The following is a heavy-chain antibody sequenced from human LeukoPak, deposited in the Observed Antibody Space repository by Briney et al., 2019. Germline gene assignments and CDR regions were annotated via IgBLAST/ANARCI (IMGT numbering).Heavy chain of an antibody. CDR1: GFTVSTNS. J-gene: IGHJ4*02. D-gene: IGHD4/OR15-4a*01. Sequence: GGSLRLSCTVSGFTVSTNSMSWVRQAPGKGLEWVSFIYSDNTHYSDSVKGRFSTSRDNSKNTLYLQMNSLRAEDTAVHYCARRAGAYSHPYDYWGQGTLVTVSS. CDR3: ARRAGAYSHPYDY. V-gene: IGHV3-53*01. CDR2: IYSDNT.